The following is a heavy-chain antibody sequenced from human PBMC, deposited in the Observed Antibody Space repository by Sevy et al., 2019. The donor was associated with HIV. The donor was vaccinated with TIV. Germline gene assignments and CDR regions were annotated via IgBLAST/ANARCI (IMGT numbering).Heavy chain of an antibody. CDR2: ISSSGSTI. J-gene: IGHJ6*02. Sequence: GGSLRLSCAASGFTFSDYYMSWIRQAPGKGLEWVSYISSSGSTIYYADSVKGRFTISRDNAKNSLYLQMNSLRADDTAVYYCARDEGGYSSIKGYYGMDVWGQGTTVTVSS. CDR3: ARDEGGYSSIKGYYGMDV. V-gene: IGHV3-11*01. D-gene: IGHD6-13*01. CDR1: GFTFSDYY.